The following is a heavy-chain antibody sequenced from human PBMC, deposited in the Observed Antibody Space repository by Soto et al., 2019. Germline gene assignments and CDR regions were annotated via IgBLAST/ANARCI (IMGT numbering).Heavy chain of an antibody. CDR2: MNPNSGNT. Sequence: GASVKVSCKASGYTFISYDINWVRQATGQGLEWMGWMNPNSGNTGYAQKFQGRVTMTRNTSISTAYMELSSLRSEDTAVYYCARAGLAAGTFFDYWGQGTLVTVSS. J-gene: IGHJ4*02. CDR3: ARAGLAAGTFFDY. V-gene: IGHV1-8*01. D-gene: IGHD6-13*01. CDR1: GYTFISYD.